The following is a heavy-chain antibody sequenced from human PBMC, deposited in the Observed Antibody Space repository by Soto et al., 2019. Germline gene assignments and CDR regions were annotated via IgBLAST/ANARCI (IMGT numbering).Heavy chain of an antibody. CDR3: ARDKKGTNYYGSGSYGNWFDP. CDR2: IIPIFGTA. V-gene: IGHV1-69*01. J-gene: IGHJ5*02. Sequence: QVQLVQSGAEVKKPGSSVKVSCKASGGTFSSYAISWVRQAPGQGLEWMGGIIPIFGTANYAQKFQGRVTITADESTSTAYMELSSLRSVDTAVYYCARDKKGTNYYGSGSYGNWFDPWGQGTLVTVSS. D-gene: IGHD3-10*01. CDR1: GGTFSSYA.